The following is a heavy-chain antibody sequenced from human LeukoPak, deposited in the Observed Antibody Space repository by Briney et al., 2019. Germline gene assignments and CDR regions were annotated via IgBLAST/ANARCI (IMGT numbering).Heavy chain of an antibody. CDR3: ARATEMATKPHWVFLDY. V-gene: IGHV7-4-1*02. CDR1: GYTFTSYA. D-gene: IGHD5-24*01. Sequence: ASVKVSCKASGYTFTSYAMNWVRQAPGQGLEWMGWINTNTGNPTYAQGFTGRFVFSLDTSVSTAYLQISSLKAEDTAVYYCARATEMATKPHWVFLDYWGQGTLVTVSS. J-gene: IGHJ4*02. CDR2: INTNTGNP.